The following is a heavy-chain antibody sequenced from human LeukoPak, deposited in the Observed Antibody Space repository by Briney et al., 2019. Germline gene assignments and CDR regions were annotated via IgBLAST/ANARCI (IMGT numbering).Heavy chain of an antibody. CDR2: IHYSGST. Sequence: SETLSLTCTVSGGSISSYYWSWIRQPPGKGLEWIGYIHYSGSTNYNPSLKSRVTISVDTSKNQFSLKLSSVTAADTAVYYCARDKGRGDWFDPWGQGTLVTVSS. CDR3: ARDKGRGDWFDP. CDR1: GGSISSYY. D-gene: IGHD1-26*01. V-gene: IGHV4-59*01. J-gene: IGHJ5*02.